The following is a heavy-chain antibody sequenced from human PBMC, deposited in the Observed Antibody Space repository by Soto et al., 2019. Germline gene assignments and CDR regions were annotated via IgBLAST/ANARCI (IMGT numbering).Heavy chain of an antibody. CDR1: GFTFSSYG. D-gene: IGHD3-10*01. CDR2: ISYDGSNK. CDR3: AKEAPSYGSGRRGMDV. J-gene: IGHJ6*02. V-gene: IGHV3-30*18. Sequence: QVQLVESGGGVVQPGRSLRLSCAASGFTFSSYGMHWVRQAPGKGLEWVAVISYDGSNKYYADSVKGRFTISRDNSKNTLYLQMNSLRAEDTAVYYCAKEAPSYGSGRRGMDVWGQGTTVTVSS.